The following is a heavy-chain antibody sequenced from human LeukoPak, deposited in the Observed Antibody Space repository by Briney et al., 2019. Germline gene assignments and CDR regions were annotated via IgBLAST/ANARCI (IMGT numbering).Heavy chain of an antibody. CDR3: ARGEHSYGGVLDY. CDR1: GGPISSYY. CDR2: IYYSGST. Sequence: SETLSLTCTVSGGPISSYYWSWIRQPPGKGLEWIGYIYYSGSTNYNPSLKSRVTISVDTSKNQFSLKLSSVTAADTAVYYCARGEHSYGGVLDYWGQGTLVTVSS. J-gene: IGHJ4*02. V-gene: IGHV4-59*01. D-gene: IGHD5-18*01.